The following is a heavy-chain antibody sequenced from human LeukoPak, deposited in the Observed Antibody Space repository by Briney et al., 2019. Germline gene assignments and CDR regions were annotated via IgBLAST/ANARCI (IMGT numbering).Heavy chain of an antibody. D-gene: IGHD2-2*01. V-gene: IGHV4-39*07. J-gene: IGHJ6*04. CDR3: ARRGCSSTSCPVGGYYYYGMDV. Sequence: PSETLSLTCTVSGGSISSSIYYWGWIRQPPGKGLEWIGEINHSGSTNYNPSLKSRVTISVDTSKNQFSLKLSSVTAADTAVYYCARRGCSSTSCPVGGYYYYGMDVWGKGTTVTVSS. CDR1: GGSISSSIYY. CDR2: INHSGST.